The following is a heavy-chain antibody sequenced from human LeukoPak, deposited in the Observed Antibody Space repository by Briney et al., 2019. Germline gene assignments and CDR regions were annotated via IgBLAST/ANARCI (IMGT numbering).Heavy chain of an antibody. CDR2: ISVSGNT. Sequence: GGSLRLSCAASGFTLSSYAMSWVRQGPGKGLEWVSSISVSGNTYHADSVKGRFTISRDSSKNTLYLQMNSLRAEDAAVYYCAKAPVTTCSGAYCYPFDYWGQGTLVTVSS. V-gene: IGHV3-23*01. CDR3: AKAPVTTCSGAYCYPFDY. D-gene: IGHD2-15*01. J-gene: IGHJ4*02. CDR1: GFTLSSYA.